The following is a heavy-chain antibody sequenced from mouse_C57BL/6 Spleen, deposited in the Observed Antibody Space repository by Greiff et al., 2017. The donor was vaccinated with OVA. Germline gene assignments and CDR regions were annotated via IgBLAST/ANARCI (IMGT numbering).Heavy chain of an antibody. CDR2: IWSGGST. Sequence: VQLQESGPGLVQPSQSLSITCTVSGFSLTSYGVHWVRQSPGKGLEWLGVIWSGGSTAYNAAFISRLSISKDNSKGQVFFKMNSLQADDTAIYYCARKGDYSHTGAMDYWGQGTSVTVSS. J-gene: IGHJ4*01. CDR1: GFSLTSYG. D-gene: IGHD2-12*01. V-gene: IGHV2-2*01. CDR3: ARKGDYSHTGAMDY.